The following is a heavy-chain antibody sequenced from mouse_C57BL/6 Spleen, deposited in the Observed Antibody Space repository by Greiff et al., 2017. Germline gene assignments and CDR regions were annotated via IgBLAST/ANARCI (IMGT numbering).Heavy chain of an antibody. CDR3: DSLTGSFAY. CDR1: GYTFTGYW. V-gene: IGHV1-9*01. D-gene: IGHD4-1*01. CDR2: ILPGSGST. J-gene: IGHJ3*01. Sequence: VQLKESGAELMKPGASVKLSCKATGYTFTGYWIEWVKQRPGHGLEWIGEILPGSGSTNYHEKFKGKATFTTDTSSNPAYLQLNSLTTEDSAFYFCDSLTGSFAYWGQGTLVTVSA.